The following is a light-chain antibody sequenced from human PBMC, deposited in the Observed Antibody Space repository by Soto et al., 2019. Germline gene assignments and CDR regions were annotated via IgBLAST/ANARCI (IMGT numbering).Light chain of an antibody. J-gene: IGKJ2*01. CDR2: GTS. CDR1: ESVRTDS. V-gene: IGKV3-20*01. Sequence: EVVLTQSPGPLSLSPGERATLSCRAIESVRTDSLAWYQQRRGQPPRLLIFGTSSRATGIPDRFSGRGSETDFTLTITRLEPEDFAVYFCQQSGGSLYTFGQGTKVEMK. CDR3: QQSGGSLYT.